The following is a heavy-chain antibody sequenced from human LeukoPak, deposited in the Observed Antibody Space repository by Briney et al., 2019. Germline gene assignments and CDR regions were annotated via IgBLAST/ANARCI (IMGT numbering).Heavy chain of an antibody. D-gene: IGHD3-10*01. V-gene: IGHV1-46*01. CDR1: GYRFTSYY. Sequence: ASVKVSCKASGYRFTSYYMHWVRQAPGQGLEWMGIIKPSGASTSYAQKFQGRVTMTRDMSTSTVYMQLSSLRFEDTAVYYCARERQIAPGRFDYWGQGTLVTVSS. J-gene: IGHJ4*02. CDR3: ARERQIAPGRFDY. CDR2: IKPSGAST.